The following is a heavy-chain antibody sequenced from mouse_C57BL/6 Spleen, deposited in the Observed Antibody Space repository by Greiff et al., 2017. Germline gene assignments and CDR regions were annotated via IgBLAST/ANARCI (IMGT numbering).Heavy chain of an antibody. D-gene: IGHD2-13*01. Sequence: VQLQQSGAELVRPGASVTLSCKASGYTFTDYEMHWVKQTPGHGLEWIGAIDPETGGTAYNQKFKGKAILTADKSSSTAYMELRSLTSEDSAVYYCTRRGDCGFDYWGQGTTLTVSS. CDR2: IDPETGGT. CDR3: TRRGDCGFDY. V-gene: IGHV1-15*01. CDR1: GYTFTDYE. J-gene: IGHJ2*01.